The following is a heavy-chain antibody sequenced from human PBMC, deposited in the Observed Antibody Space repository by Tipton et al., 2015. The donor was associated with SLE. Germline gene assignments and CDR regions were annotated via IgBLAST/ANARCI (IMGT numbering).Heavy chain of an antibody. J-gene: IGHJ4*02. CDR3: GGAYGPRDY. D-gene: IGHD3-10*01. CDR1: GGSFSAYY. V-gene: IGHV4-34*01. Sequence: TLSLTCAVYGGSFSAYYWSWIRQPPGKGLEWIGEINHSGSTNYNPSLKSRVTISVDTSKNQFSLKLSSVTAADTAVYYCGGAYGPRDYWGQGTLVTVSS. CDR2: INHSGST.